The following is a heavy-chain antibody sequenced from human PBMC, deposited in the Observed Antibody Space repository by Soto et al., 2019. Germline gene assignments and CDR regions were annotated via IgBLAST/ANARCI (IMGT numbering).Heavy chain of an antibody. CDR1: GGSFSGYY. J-gene: IGHJ5*02. V-gene: IGHV4-34*01. D-gene: IGHD3-22*01. CDR2: INHSGST. CDR3: ARGRWHYDSSGYYQPRGGNWFDP. Sequence: SETLSLTCAVYGGSFSGYYWSWIRQPPGKGLEWIGEINHSGSTNYNPSLKSRVTISVDTSKNQFSLKLSSVTAADTAVYYCARGRWHYDSSGYYQPRGGNWFDPWGQGTLVTVS.